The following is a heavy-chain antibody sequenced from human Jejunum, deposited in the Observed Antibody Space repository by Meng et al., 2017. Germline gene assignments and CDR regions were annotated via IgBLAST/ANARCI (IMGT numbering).Heavy chain of an antibody. V-gene: IGHV4-34*01. CDR2: INHRGST. CDR1: VGSFSSYY. J-gene: IGHJ6*02. Sequence: SETLSLTCAAYVGSFSSYYWSWIRQSPGKGLEWIGEINHRGSTNYNPSLKSRVTISVDTSKNQFSLKLSSVTAADTAVYYCAREPRVAAGTMTRYYYGMDAWGQGTTVTVSS. D-gene: IGHD6-13*01. CDR3: AREPRVAAGTMTRYYYGMDA.